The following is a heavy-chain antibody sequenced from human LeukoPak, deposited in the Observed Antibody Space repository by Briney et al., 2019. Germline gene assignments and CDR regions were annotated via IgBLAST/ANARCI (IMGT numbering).Heavy chain of an antibody. V-gene: IGHV4-59*08. D-gene: IGHD3-22*01. CDR2: IYYSGST. CDR1: GGSISSYY. Sequence: SETLSLTCTVSGGSISSYYWSWIRQPPGKGLEWIGYIYYSGSTNYNPSPKSRVTISVDTSKNQFSLKLSSVTAADTAVYYCARLKYYYDSSGYYPLFDYWGQGTLVTVSS. CDR3: ARLKYYYDSSGYYPLFDY. J-gene: IGHJ4*02.